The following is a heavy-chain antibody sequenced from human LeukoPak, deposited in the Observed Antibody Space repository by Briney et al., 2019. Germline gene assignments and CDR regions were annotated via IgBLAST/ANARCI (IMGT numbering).Heavy chain of an antibody. CDR2: ISYDGSNK. Sequence: GGSLRLSCAASGFTFSNYGMHWVRQAPGKGLEWVAVISYDGSNKYYADSVKGRFAISRDNSKNTLYLQMNSLRAEDTAVYYCAKAYGYCTTTSCSHEEFDYWGQGTPVTVSS. CDR1: GFTFSNYG. CDR3: AKAYGYCTTTSCSHEEFDY. V-gene: IGHV3-30*18. D-gene: IGHD2-2*01. J-gene: IGHJ4*02.